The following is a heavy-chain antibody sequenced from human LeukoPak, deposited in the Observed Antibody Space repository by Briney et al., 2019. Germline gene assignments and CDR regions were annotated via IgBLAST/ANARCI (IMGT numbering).Heavy chain of an antibody. V-gene: IGHV4-34*01. J-gene: IGHJ6*03. CDR2: INHSGST. Sequence: PSETLSLTCAVYGGSFSGYYWSWIRQPPGKGLEWIGEINHSGSTNYNPSLKSRITISVDTSKNQFSLKLSSVTAADTAVYYCARGSSAGDYYYYMDVWGKGTTVTVSS. D-gene: IGHD6-13*01. CDR1: GGSFSGYY. CDR3: ARGSSAGDYYYYMDV.